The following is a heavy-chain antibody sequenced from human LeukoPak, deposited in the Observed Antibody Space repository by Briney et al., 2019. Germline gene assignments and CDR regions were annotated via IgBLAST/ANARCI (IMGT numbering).Heavy chain of an antibody. CDR1: GFTFSNYW. CDR3: ARDRPDIVVVPGIGFQH. D-gene: IGHD2-2*01. J-gene: IGHJ1*01. Sequence: PGGSLRLSCAASGFTFSNYWMSWVRQAPGKGLEWVANIKQDGSEKYYVDSVKGRFTISRDNAKNSLYLQMNSLRAEDTAVYYCARDRPDIVVVPGIGFQHWGQGTLVTVSS. CDR2: IKQDGSEK. V-gene: IGHV3-7*01.